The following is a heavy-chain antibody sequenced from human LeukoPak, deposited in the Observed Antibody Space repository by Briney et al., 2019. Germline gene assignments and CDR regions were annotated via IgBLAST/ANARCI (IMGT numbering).Heavy chain of an antibody. V-gene: IGHV3-21*01. CDR2: SSSSSSYI. CDR3: ARGREQWLVRLLFDY. Sequence: GGSLRLFCAASRCTFSSYSMNWVRQAPGKGLEWVSSSSSSSSYIYYADLVKGRFTISRDNSKNTLYLQMNSLRAEEPAVYYCARGREQWLVRLLFDYWGQGTLVTVSS. CDR1: RCTFSSYS. D-gene: IGHD6-19*01. J-gene: IGHJ4*02.